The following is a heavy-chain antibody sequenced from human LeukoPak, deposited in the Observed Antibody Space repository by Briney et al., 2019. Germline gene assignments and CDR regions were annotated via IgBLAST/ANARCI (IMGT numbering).Heavy chain of an antibody. D-gene: IGHD6-19*01. Sequence: GGSLRLSCAASGFTFSNAWMSWVRQAPRKGLEWVGRIKSKTDGGTTDYAAPVKGRFTISRDDSKNTLYLQMNSLKTEDTAVYYCTTDSSSGWDQGYWGQGTLVTVSS. J-gene: IGHJ4*02. CDR3: TTDSSSGWDQGY. CDR2: IKSKTDGGTT. CDR1: GFTFSNAW. V-gene: IGHV3-15*01.